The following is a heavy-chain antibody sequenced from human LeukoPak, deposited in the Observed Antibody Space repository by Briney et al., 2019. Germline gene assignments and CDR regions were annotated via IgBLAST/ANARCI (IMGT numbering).Heavy chain of an antibody. CDR1: GFTFSSYG. Sequence: GESLRLSCAASGFTFSSYGMHWVRQAPGKGLEWVAGISYDGSNKYYADSVKGRFTIPRDNSKNTLYLQMNSLRAEDTAVYYCAKDLATYYYDSSGYSASDYWGQGTLVTVSS. CDR3: AKDLATYYYDSSGYSASDY. V-gene: IGHV3-30*18. D-gene: IGHD3-22*01. CDR2: ISYDGSNK. J-gene: IGHJ4*02.